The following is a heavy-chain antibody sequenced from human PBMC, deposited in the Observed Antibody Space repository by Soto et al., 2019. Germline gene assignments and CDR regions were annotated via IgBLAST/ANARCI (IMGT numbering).Heavy chain of an antibody. D-gene: IGHD2-2*01. CDR3: ARHRRGDCSSTSCYPDAFDI. J-gene: IGHJ3*02. Sequence: QVQLVESGGGVVQPGRSLRLSCAASGFTFSSYGMHWVRQAPGKGLEWVAVIWYDGSNKYYADSVKGRFTISRDNSKNMLYLQMNSLRAEDTAVYYCARHRRGDCSSTSCYPDAFDIWGQGTMVTVSS. CDR1: GFTFSSYG. V-gene: IGHV3-33*01. CDR2: IWYDGSNK.